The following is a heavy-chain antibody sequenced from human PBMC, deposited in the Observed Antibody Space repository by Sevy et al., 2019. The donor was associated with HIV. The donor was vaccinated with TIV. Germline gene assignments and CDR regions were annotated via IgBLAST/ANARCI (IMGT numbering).Heavy chain of an antibody. V-gene: IGHV5-51*01. CDR3: ARTRSDSVSYTALAYYYYMDV. CDR1: GYSFTSYW. D-gene: IGHD1-26*01. Sequence: GESLKISCKGSGYSFTSYWIGWVRHMPGKGLEWMGISYAGDSDTTYSPSFQGQVTISDDKSISTAYLQWGSLKALDTAMYYCARTRSDSVSYTALAYYYYMDVWGKGTTVTVSS. J-gene: IGHJ6*03. CDR2: SYAGDSDT.